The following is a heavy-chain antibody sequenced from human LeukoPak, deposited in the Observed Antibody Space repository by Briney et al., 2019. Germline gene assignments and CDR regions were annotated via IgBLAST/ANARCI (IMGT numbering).Heavy chain of an antibody. V-gene: IGHV3-48*03. D-gene: IGHD1-7*01. CDR1: GLTFSSYE. CDR2: ISSSGSTI. J-gene: IGHJ5*02. Sequence: PGGSLRLSCAASGLTFSSYEMNWVRQAPGKGLGWVSYISSSGSTIYYADSVKGRFTISRDNAKNSLYLQMNSLRAEDTAVYYCARARTYNWNYEGWFDPWGQGTLVTVSS. CDR3: ARARTYNWNYEGWFDP.